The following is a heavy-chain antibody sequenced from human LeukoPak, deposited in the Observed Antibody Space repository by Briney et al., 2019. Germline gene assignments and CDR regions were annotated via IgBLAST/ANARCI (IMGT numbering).Heavy chain of an antibody. J-gene: IGHJ6*03. CDR2: IKQDGTGE. V-gene: IGHV3-7*01. CDR3: ARERRASYYMGV. Sequence: GGSLRLSCAASGFTFNTYYMSWFRQAPGKGLEWVANIKQDGTGEYFVDSIKGRFTISRDNARSSLYLQMNSLRVEDTAVYYCARERRASYYMGVWGKGTTVTVPS. CDR1: GFTFNTYY.